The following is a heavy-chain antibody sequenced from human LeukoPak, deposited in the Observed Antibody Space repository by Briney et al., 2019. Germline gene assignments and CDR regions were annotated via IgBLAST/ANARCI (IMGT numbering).Heavy chain of an antibody. CDR3: ARGRSEDYYGMDV. Sequence: PSETLSLTCTVSGGSISSGGYYWSWIRQPAGKGLEWIGRIYTSGSTNYNPSLKSRVTISVDTSKNQFSLKLSSVTAADTAVYYCARGRSEDYYGMDVWGQGTTVTVSS. V-gene: IGHV4-61*02. CDR2: IYTSGST. D-gene: IGHD5-24*01. CDR1: GGSISSGGYY. J-gene: IGHJ6*02.